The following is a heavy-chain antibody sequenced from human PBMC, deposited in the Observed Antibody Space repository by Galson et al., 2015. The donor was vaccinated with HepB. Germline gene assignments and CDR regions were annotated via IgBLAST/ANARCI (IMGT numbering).Heavy chain of an antibody. J-gene: IGHJ2*01. V-gene: IGHV3-11*03. D-gene: IGHD6-13*01. CDR2: ISSSSSYT. CDR3: ARSLFGSSWCKRVGESYWYFDL. CDR1: GFTFSDYY. Sequence: SLRLSCAASGFTFSDYYMSWIRQAPGKGLEWVSYISSSSSYTNYADSVKGRFTISRDNAKNSLYLQMNSLRAEDTAVYYCARSLFGSSWCKRVGESYWYFDLWGRGTLVTVSS.